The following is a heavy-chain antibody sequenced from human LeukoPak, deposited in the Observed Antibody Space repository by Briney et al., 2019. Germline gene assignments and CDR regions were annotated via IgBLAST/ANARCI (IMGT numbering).Heavy chain of an antibody. Sequence: PGGPLRLSCAASGFTFNSYAMHWVRQAPGKGLEWVAVIWYDGSNKYYADSVKGRFTISRENAKNSLYLQMNSLRAGDTAVYYCARWGTTGFWAFDIWGQGTMVTVSS. V-gene: IGHV3-33*01. CDR2: IWYDGSNK. D-gene: IGHD3-16*01. CDR3: ARWGTTGFWAFDI. J-gene: IGHJ3*02. CDR1: GFTFNSYA.